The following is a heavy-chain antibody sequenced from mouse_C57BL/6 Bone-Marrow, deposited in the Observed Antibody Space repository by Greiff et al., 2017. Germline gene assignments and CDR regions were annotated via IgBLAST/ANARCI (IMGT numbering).Heavy chain of an antibody. J-gene: IGHJ4*01. CDR1: GFTFSSYG. Sequence: EVMLVESGGDLVKPGGSLKLSCAASGFTFSSYGMSWVRQTPDKRLEWVATLSSGGSYTYYPDSVKGRFTISRGNAKNTRYLQMSSLKSEDTAMYYCARLYDGYPFAMDYWGQGTSVTVAS. D-gene: IGHD2-3*01. CDR3: ARLYDGYPFAMDY. CDR2: LSSGGSYT. V-gene: IGHV5-6*01.